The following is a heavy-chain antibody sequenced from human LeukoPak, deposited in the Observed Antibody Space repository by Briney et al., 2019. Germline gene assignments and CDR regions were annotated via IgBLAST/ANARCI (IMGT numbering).Heavy chain of an antibody. CDR3: ARDRGRYYDSRGFYWGYYFDS. D-gene: IGHD3-22*01. Sequence: ASVRVSCKASGYTFTDCYLNWVRQAPGQGLEWMGWINPDSGGTTYAQKFQGRVTMTRDTSISTVHMELSRLRSDDTAVYYCARDRGRYYDSRGFYWGYYFDSWGQGILVTVST. V-gene: IGHV1-2*02. CDR1: GYTFTDCY. J-gene: IGHJ4*02. CDR2: INPDSGGT.